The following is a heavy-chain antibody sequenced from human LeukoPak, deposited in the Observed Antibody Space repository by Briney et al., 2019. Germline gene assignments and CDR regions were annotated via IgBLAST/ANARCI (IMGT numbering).Heavy chain of an antibody. CDR3: AREWQQLVPYFDY. D-gene: IGHD6-13*01. V-gene: IGHV3-30*01. Sequence: GGSLRLSCAASGFTFSDYWLTWVRQAPGKGLEWVAVISYDGSNKYYADSVKGRFTISRDNSKNTLYLQMNSLRAEDTAVYYCAREWQQLVPYFDYWGQGILVTVSS. J-gene: IGHJ4*02. CDR1: GFTFSDYW. CDR2: ISYDGSNK.